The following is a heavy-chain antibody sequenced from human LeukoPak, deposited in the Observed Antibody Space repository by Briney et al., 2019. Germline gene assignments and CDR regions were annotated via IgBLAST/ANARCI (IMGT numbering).Heavy chain of an antibody. V-gene: IGHV4-38-2*02. Sequence: SETLSLTCTVSGYSISSPYYWGWIRQPPGKGLEWIGSMYHSGNTYYNPSLKSRVTISVDTSKNQFSLKLSSVTAADTAVYYCARVPWGTWGQGTLVTVSS. CDR2: MYHSGNT. CDR3: ARVPWGT. D-gene: IGHD3-16*01. J-gene: IGHJ5*02. CDR1: GYSISSPYY.